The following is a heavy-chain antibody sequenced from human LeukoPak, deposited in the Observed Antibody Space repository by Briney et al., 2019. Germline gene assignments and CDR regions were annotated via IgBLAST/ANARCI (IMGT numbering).Heavy chain of an antibody. CDR1: GFTFSSYA. J-gene: IGHJ4*02. V-gene: IGHV3-23*01. D-gene: IGHD2-15*01. Sequence: PGGSLRLSCAASGFTFSSYAMRWVRQAPGKGLEWVSAIGSGSGGTTIYADSVKGRFTISRDNSKNTVYYQMNSLRAEDTAVYYCARGSRSGTIDDWGQGTLVTVSS. CDR2: IGSGSGGTT. CDR3: ARGSRSGTIDD.